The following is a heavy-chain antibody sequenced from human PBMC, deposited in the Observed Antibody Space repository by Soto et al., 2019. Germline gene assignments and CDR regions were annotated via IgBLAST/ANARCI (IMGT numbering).Heavy chain of an antibody. J-gene: IGHJ6*02. CDR1: GYIFVNYG. V-gene: IGHV1-18*01. CDR3: ARDRIAEWQWLVLGYYYGMDV. Sequence: GASVKVSCKASGYIFVNYGIAWVRQAPGQGLEWMGWISAYNGNTNYAQKLQGRVTMTTDTSTSTAYMELRSLRSDDTAVYYCARDRIAEWQWLVLGYYYGMDVWGQGTTVTVSS. CDR2: ISAYNGNT. D-gene: IGHD6-19*01.